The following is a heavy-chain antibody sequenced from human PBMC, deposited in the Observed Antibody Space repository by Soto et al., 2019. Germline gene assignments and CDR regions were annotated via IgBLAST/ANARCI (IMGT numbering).Heavy chain of an antibody. CDR2: IYYSGST. J-gene: IGHJ4*02. Sequence: QLQMQESGPGLVKPSETLSLTCTVSGGSISSSRYYWGWIRQPPGKGLEWIGSIYYSGSTYYNPSLKSRVTISVDTSKNQFSLKLSSVTAADTAVYYCASISSGYYFDYWGQGTLVTVSS. D-gene: IGHD6-19*01. CDR1: GGSISSSRYY. CDR3: ASISSGYYFDY. V-gene: IGHV4-39*01.